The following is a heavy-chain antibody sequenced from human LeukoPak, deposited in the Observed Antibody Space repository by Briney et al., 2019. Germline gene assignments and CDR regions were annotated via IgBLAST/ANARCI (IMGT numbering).Heavy chain of an antibody. Sequence: SETLSLTCSVSGYSISSGYYWGWIRQPPGKGLEWIGNIYHDGNTYYNPSLKSRVTISVDTSKNQFSLRLSSVTAADTAVYYCARLPPRRMVRGVISAFDIWGQGTMVTVSS. CDR2: IYHDGNT. V-gene: IGHV4-38-2*02. CDR3: ARLPPRRMVRGVISAFDI. J-gene: IGHJ3*02. D-gene: IGHD3-10*01. CDR1: GYSISSGYY.